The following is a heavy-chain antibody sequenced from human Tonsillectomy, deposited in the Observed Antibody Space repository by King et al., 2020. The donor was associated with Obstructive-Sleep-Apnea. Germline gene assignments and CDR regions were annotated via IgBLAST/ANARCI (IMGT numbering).Heavy chain of an antibody. J-gene: IGHJ4*02. D-gene: IGHD6-19*01. CDR1: GGSISSYY. CDR2: IYSSGST. V-gene: IGHV4-59*01. CDR3: ARAQWPAYYFDY. Sequence: MQLQESGPGLVKPSETLSLTCTVSGGSISSYYWSWIRQPPGKGLEWIGYIYSSGSTNYNPSLKSRVTISVDTSKNQFSLKLSSVTAADTAVYYGARAQWPAYYFDYWGQGTLVTVSS.